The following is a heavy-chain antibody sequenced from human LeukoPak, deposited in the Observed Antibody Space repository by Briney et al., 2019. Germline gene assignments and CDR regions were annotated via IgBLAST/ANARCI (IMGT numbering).Heavy chain of an antibody. D-gene: IGHD6-19*01. V-gene: IGHV3-23*01. Sequence: GESLRLSCAASGFTFSTYAMSWVRQAPWKGLEWVSAISGSGGSTYYADSVKGRFTISRDNSKNTLYLQMNSLRAEDTAVYYCAKGYSSGWSGFSAFDYWGQGTLVTVSS. J-gene: IGHJ4*02. CDR3: AKGYSSGWSGFSAFDY. CDR2: ISGSGGST. CDR1: GFTFSTYA.